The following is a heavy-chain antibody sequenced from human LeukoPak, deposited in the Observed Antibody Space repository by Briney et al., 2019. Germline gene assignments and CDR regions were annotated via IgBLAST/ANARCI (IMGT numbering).Heavy chain of an antibody. CDR1: GFTFDDYG. CDR2: INSDGSST. Sequence: GGSLRLSCAASGFTFDDYGMSWVRQAPGKGLEWVSGINSDGSSTSYADSVKGRFTISRDNAKNTLYLQMNSLRAEDTAVYYCARSQGYGYYYYYYYYMDVWGKGTTVTVSS. D-gene: IGHD5-18*01. V-gene: IGHV3-74*01. CDR3: ARSQGYGYYYYYYYYMDV. J-gene: IGHJ6*03.